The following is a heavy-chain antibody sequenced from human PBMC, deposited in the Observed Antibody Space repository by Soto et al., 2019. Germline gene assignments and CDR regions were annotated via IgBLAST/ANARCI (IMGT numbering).Heavy chain of an antibody. V-gene: IGHV1-69*12. J-gene: IGHJ6*02. D-gene: IGHD2-2*02. CDR2: IIRIFGTA. Sequence: QVQLVQSGAEVKKPGSSVKVSCKASGGTFSSYAISWVRQAPGQGLEWMGGIIRIFGTANYAQKFQGRVTITADESTSTAYMELSSLRSEDTAVYYCARNGYCVSTSCYSDYYFGMDVWGQGTTVTVSS. CDR1: GGTFSSYA. CDR3: ARNGYCVSTSCYSDYYFGMDV.